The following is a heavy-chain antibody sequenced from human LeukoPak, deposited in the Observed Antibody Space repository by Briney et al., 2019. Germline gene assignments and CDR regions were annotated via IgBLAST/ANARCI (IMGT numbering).Heavy chain of an antibody. CDR1: GYTFTGYY. Sequence: ASAKVSCKASGYTFTGYYMHWARQAPGQGLEWMGWINPNSGGTNYAQKFQGRVTMTRDTSISTAYMELSRLRSDDTAVYYCARGPLRVATITLYFDYWGQGTLVTVSS. CDR2: INPNSGGT. D-gene: IGHD5-12*01. J-gene: IGHJ4*02. CDR3: ARGPLRVATITLYFDY. V-gene: IGHV1-2*02.